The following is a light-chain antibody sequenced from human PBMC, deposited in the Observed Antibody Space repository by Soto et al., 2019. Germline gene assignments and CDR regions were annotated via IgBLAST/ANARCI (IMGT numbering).Light chain of an antibody. CDR1: STDFVSYNR. CDR3: SLYTSENTYV. CDR2: EAS. V-gene: IGLV2-18*01. Sequence: QSVLTQPPSVSGSPGQSVTISCTGTSTDFVSYNRVSWYQHPPGTAPKLIIYEASNRPSGVPDRFSGSKSGKTASLTISGLQAADEADYYCSLYTSENTYVFGTGTKVTVL. J-gene: IGLJ1*01.